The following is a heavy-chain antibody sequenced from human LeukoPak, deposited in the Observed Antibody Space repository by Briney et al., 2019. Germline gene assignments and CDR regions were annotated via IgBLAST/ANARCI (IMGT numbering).Heavy chain of an antibody. CDR1: GGTFSIYA. J-gene: IGHJ4*02. CDR2: IIPIFGTA. V-gene: IGHV1-69*13. CDR3: AREGGLSSSWFDY. D-gene: IGHD6-13*01. Sequence: ASVKVSFKASGGTFSIYAISWVRQAPGQGLEWMGGIIPIFGTANYAQKFQGRVTITADESTSTAYMELSSLRSEDTAVYYCAREGGLSSSWFDYWGQGTLVTVSS.